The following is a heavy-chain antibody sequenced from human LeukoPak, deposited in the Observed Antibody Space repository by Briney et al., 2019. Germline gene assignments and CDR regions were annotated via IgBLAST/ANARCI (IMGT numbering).Heavy chain of an antibody. Sequence: ASAKVSCKASGYTFTSYDINWVRQATGQGLEWMGWMNPNSGNTGYAQKFQGRVTITRNTSISTAYMELSSLRSEDTAVYYCARKGPRSWFDPWGQGTLVTVSS. CDR1: GYTFTSYD. CDR2: MNPNSGNT. CDR3: ARKGPRSWFDP. V-gene: IGHV1-8*01. J-gene: IGHJ5*02.